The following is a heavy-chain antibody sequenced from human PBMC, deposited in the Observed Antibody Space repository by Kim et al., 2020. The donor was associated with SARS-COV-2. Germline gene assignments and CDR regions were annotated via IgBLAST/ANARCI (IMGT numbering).Heavy chain of an antibody. CDR2: SGGDT. V-gene: IGHV3-23*01. Sequence: SGGDTNYADSVKGRFTISRDNSKNTLFLQMNNLRPDDTAIYYCANGEPSDYWGQGTPVTVSS. D-gene: IGHD3-10*01. CDR3: ANGEPSDY. J-gene: IGHJ4*02.